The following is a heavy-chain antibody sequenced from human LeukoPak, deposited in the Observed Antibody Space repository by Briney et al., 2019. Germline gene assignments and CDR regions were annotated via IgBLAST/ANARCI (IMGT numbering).Heavy chain of an antibody. J-gene: IGHJ5*02. CDR3: ARGVTSPPGDWFDP. Sequence: PSETLSLTCAVYGGSFSGYYWSWIRQPPGKGLEWIGEINHSGSTNYNPSLKSRVIISVDTSKNQFSLKLSSVTAADTAVYYCARGVTSPPGDWFDPWGQGTLVTVSS. CDR2: INHSGST. V-gene: IGHV4-34*01. D-gene: IGHD2-21*01. CDR1: GGSFSGYY.